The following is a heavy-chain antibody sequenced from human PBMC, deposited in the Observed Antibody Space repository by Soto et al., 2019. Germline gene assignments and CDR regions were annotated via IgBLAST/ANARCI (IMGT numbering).Heavy chain of an antibody. Sequence: AGGSLRLSCAASGFTFSAYAMHWVRQAPGKELEWVAVISYDGTNNYYADSVKGRFTISRDNSKNTLFLQMNSLRSEDTAVYYCATITVVRGVTYDAFDFWGQGTMVTVSS. CDR2: ISYDGTNN. CDR1: GFTFSAYA. J-gene: IGHJ3*01. V-gene: IGHV3-30-3*01. CDR3: ATITVVRGVTYDAFDF. D-gene: IGHD3-10*01.